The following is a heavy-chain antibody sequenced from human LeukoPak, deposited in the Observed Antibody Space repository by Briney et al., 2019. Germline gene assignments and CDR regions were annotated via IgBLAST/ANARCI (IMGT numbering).Heavy chain of an antibody. V-gene: IGHV3-74*01. CDR1: GFTFSSYW. CDR2: ISSDGSST. Sequence: GRSLRLSCAASGFTFSSYWMHWVRQAPGKGLVWVSRISSDGSSTRYADSVKGRFTISRDNAKNTLYLQMNSLRAEDTAVYYCARENDGGNSFDYWGQGTLVTVSS. J-gene: IGHJ4*02. D-gene: IGHD4-23*01. CDR3: ARENDGGNSFDY.